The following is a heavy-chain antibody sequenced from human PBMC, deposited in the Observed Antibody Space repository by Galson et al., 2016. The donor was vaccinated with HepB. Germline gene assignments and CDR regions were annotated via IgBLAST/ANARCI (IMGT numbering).Heavy chain of an antibody. J-gene: IGHJ4*02. CDR3: ARDRSNQDF. Sequence: CKVAPYLFTSYGITWVRQAPGQGLEWMGWISIHSGNTDYAQKFQDRVTMTTDTSTSTVYMELRSLRSDDTAVYYCARDRSNQDFWGQGTLVTVSS. D-gene: IGHD1-14*01. V-gene: IGHV1-18*01. CDR2: ISIHSGNT. CDR1: PYLFTSYG.